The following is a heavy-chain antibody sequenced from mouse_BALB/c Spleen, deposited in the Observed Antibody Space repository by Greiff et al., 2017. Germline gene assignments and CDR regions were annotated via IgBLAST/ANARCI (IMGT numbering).Heavy chain of an antibody. Sequence: EVKLQESGPGLVKPSQSLSLTCTVTGYSITSDYAWNWIRQFPGNKLEWMGYISYSGSTSYNPSLKSRISITRDTSKNQFFLQLNSVTTEDTATYYCARRDYGSYYAMDDWGQGTSVTVSS. CDR2: ISYSGST. D-gene: IGHD2-1*01. CDR3: ARRDYGSYYAMDD. J-gene: IGHJ4*01. CDR1: GYSITSDYA. V-gene: IGHV3-2*02.